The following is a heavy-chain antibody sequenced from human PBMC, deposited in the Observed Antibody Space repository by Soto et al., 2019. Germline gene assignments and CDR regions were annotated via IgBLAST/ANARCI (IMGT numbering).Heavy chain of an antibody. V-gene: IGHV4-4*03. J-gene: IGHJ4*02. CDR3: KGTAATGLDS. CDR1: GGSMSSSNW. Sequence: LPETLSLTCTVSGGSMSSSNWWNLVRQSPGKGLEWIGEAHHSGRTNYNPSLKSRVTISVDKSKNHFSLKLSSVTAADTVVFYCKGTAATGLDSRAQGTPVPVSS. CDR2: AHHSGRT. D-gene: IGHD2-21*02.